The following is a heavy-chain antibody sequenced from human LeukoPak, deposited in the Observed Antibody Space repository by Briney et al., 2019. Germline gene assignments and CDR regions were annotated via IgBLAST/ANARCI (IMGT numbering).Heavy chain of an antibody. D-gene: IGHD4-17*01. CDR2: ISYDGSNK. CDR3: ARALPTVDRYWYFDL. CDR1: GFTFSSYT. V-gene: IGHV3-30-3*01. Sequence: TGGSLRLSCAASGFTFSSYTMNWVRQAPGKGLGWVALISYDGSNKFYADSVKGRFSIFRDNSKNTLYLRINSLRAEDTAVYYCARALPTVDRYWYFDLWGRGTLVTVSS. J-gene: IGHJ2*01.